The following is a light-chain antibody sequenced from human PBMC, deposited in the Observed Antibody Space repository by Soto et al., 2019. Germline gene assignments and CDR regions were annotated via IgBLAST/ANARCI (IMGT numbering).Light chain of an antibody. CDR1: TSNIGSNY. V-gene: IGLV1-51*02. Sequence: QSVLTQPPSVSAAPGQTVTISCSGTTSNIGSNYVSWYQQLPATAPKLPIYENNKPPSGIPDRFSGSKSGTSATLGITGLETGDEADYYCETWDSSLRTAVFGGGTKLTVL. CDR2: ENN. CDR3: ETWDSSLRTAV. J-gene: IGLJ2*01.